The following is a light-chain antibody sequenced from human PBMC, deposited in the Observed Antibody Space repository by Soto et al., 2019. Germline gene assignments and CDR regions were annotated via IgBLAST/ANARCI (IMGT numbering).Light chain of an antibody. CDR3: QQYNSHWT. Sequence: DIQMTQSPSTLSASVGDRVTISCRASQSISRWLAWYQQKPGKAPNLLIYDASSLQSGVPSRFSGIGSGTEFTLTISSLKPDDFATSYCQQYNSHWTFGQGTKVEIK. V-gene: IGKV1-5*01. J-gene: IGKJ1*01. CDR1: QSISRW. CDR2: DAS.